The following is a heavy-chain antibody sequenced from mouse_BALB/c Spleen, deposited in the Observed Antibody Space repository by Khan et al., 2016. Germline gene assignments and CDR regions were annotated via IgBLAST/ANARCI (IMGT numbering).Heavy chain of an antibody. D-gene: IGHD3-3*01. CDR2: IWWDDDK. CDR3: ARIEGGRAMDY. CDR1: GFSLSTSGMG. J-gene: IGHJ4*01. V-gene: IGHV8-8*01. Sequence: QVTLKESGPGILQPSQTLSLTCSFSGFSLSTSGMGVGWIRQPSGKGLEWLAHIWWDDDKRYNPALKSRLTISKDTSSHQVFLKNASVDTADTATYCCARIEGGRAMDYWGQGTSVTVSS.